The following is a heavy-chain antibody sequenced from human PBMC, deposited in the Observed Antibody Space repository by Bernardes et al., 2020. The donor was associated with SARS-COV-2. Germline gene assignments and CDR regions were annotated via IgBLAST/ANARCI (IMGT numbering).Heavy chain of an antibody. J-gene: IGHJ2*01. CDR1: GLPFTDYY. D-gene: IGHD6-13*01. CDR3: ARKGEPVYSSSWYAHSYFDL. Sequence: GGSLRLSCAASGLPFTDYYLSWIRQVTGKGLEWVSSISSSGSASYYADSVKGRFTISRDNAKNSLYLQMNNLRTEDTAVYYCARKGEPVYSSSWYAHSYFDLWDRGNLVTVSS. CDR2: ISSSGSAS. V-gene: IGHV3-11*01.